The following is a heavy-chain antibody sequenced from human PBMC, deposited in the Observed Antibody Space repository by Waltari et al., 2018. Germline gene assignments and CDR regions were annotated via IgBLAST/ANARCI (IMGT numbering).Heavy chain of an antibody. CDR2: STPILGTA. J-gene: IGHJ6*02. CDR1: GGTFSSYA. D-gene: IGHD5-12*01. CDR3: ARARWLQRDYYYGMDV. Sequence: QVQLVQSGAEVKKPGSSVKVSCKASGGTFSSYAISWVRPAPGQGLEWMGGSTPILGTANYAQKCQGRVTITADESTSTAYMELSSLRSEDTAVYYCARARWLQRDYYYGMDVWGQGTTVTVSS. V-gene: IGHV1-69*01.